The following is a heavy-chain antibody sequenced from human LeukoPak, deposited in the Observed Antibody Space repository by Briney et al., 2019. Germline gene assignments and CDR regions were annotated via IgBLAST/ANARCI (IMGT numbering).Heavy chain of an antibody. CDR1: GFTFSSYG. Sequence: GGSLRLSCAASGFTFSSYGMHWVRQAPGKGLEWVAFIRYDGSNKYYADSVKGRFTISRDNSKNTLYLQMNSLRAEDTAVYHCAKRHGDYYGSGSYYYFDYWGQGTLVTVSS. CDR3: AKRHGDYYGSGSYYYFDY. V-gene: IGHV3-30*02. CDR2: IRYDGSNK. D-gene: IGHD3-10*01. J-gene: IGHJ4*02.